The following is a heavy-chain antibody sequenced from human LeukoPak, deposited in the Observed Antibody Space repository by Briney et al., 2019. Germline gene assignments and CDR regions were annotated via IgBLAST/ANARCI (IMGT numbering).Heavy chain of an antibody. D-gene: IGHD6-6*01. Sequence: SETLSLTCAVSGGSISSYYWSWIRQPPGKGLGWIGNIYYSGSTNYNPSLKSRVTISVDTSKNQFSLNLRSVTAADTAVFYCARVHRLVPGPFHIWGQGTMVIVSS. CDR3: ARVHRLVPGPFHI. CDR2: IYYSGST. V-gene: IGHV4-59*01. CDR1: GGSISSYY. J-gene: IGHJ3*02.